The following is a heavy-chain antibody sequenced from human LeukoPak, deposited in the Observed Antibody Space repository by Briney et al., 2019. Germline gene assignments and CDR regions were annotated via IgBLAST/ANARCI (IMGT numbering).Heavy chain of an antibody. CDR3: AKLHFYYHNMDV. CDR1: GYTFTNYG. D-gene: IGHD1-7*01. V-gene: IGHV1-18*01. J-gene: IGHJ6*03. Sequence: ASVKVSCKASGYTFTNYGISWVRQAPGQGLEWMGWISTYNGNTNYSQKLQGRVTMTIDTSTSTAYMELRSLRSDDTAVYYCAKLHFYYHNMDVWGKGTTVTVSS. CDR2: ISTYNGNT.